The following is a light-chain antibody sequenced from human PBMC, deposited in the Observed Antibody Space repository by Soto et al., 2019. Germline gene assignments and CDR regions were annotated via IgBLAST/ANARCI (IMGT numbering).Light chain of an antibody. V-gene: IGLV2-23*01. J-gene: IGLJ7*01. CDR3: CSYAGHYV. CDR1: SSDVGSYNL. CDR2: EGT. Sequence: QSALTQPASVSGSDGQSITISCTGTSSDVGSYNLVSWYQQHPGKAPKLIIYEGTKRPSGVSIRFSGSKSGNTASLTISGLQGEDEADYYCCSYAGHYVFGSGTQLTVL.